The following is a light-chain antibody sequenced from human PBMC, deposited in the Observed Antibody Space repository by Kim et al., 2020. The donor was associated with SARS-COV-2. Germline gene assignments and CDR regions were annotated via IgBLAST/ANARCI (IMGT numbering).Light chain of an antibody. V-gene: IGLV3-21*04. CDR1: NIGSKS. CDR2: YDS. CDR3: QVWDRSSDAVV. J-gene: IGLJ2*01. Sequence: SYELTQPPSVSVAPGKTARITCGGNNIGSKSVHWYQQKTGQAPVVVIDYDSDRPSGIPERFSGSKSENTATLTVSRVEAGDEADYYCQVWDRSSDAVVFGGGTQLTVL.